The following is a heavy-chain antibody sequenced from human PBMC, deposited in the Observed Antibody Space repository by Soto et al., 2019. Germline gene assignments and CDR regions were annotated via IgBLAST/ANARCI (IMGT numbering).Heavy chain of an antibody. CDR1: GGSFTSNNW. V-gene: IGHV4-4*02. J-gene: IGHJ4*02. Sequence: SETLSLTCAVSGGSFTSNNWWTWVRQPPGQGLEWIGEIYRTGSTNYNPSLKSRVTISLDKSENQFSLKVTSLTAADTAVYYCASRDPGTSVDYWGRGTLVTVSS. CDR3: ASRDPGTSVDY. D-gene: IGHD1-7*01. CDR2: IYRTGST.